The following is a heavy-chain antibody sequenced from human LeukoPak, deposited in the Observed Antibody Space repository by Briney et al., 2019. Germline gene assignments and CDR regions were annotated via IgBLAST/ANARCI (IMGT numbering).Heavy chain of an antibody. D-gene: IGHD4-17*01. J-gene: IGHJ5*02. V-gene: IGHV4-39*01. CDR1: GGSISSSSYS. Sequence: PSETLSLTCTVSGGSISSSSYSWGWVRQPPGKGLEWIGSIYYSGSTSYNPSLKSRVTISVHTSKNQFSLQLNSVTAADTAVYDCERPTVTSYNWFDPWGQGTLVTVSS. CDR2: IYYSGST. CDR3: ERPTVTSYNWFDP.